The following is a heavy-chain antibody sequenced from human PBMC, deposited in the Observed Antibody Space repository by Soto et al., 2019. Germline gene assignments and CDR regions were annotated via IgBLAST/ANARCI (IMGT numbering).Heavy chain of an antibody. J-gene: IGHJ4*02. V-gene: IGHV1-24*01. CDR3: ATAGSSWYADFDY. D-gene: IGHD6-13*01. CDR1: GYTFTGYY. CDR2: FDPEDGET. Sequence: GASVKVSCKASGYTFTGYYMHWVRQAPGKGLEWMGGFDPEDGETIYAQKFQGRVTMTEGTSTDTAYMELSSLRSEDTAVYYCATAGSSWYADFDYWGQGTLVTVSS.